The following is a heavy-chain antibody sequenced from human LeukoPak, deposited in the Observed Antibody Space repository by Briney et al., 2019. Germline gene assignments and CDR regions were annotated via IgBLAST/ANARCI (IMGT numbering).Heavy chain of an antibody. CDR3: ARIPNSANFPNWFDP. CDR1: GFTFSSYT. D-gene: IGHD3-10*01. J-gene: IGHJ6*04. Sequence: GGSLRLSCAASGFTFSSYTMNWVRQAPGKGLEWVSSIGTGSTSIYYADSVKGRFTISRDNARNSLYLQMNSLRAEDTAVYYCARIPNSANFPNWFDPWGKGTTVTVSS. CDR2: IGTGSTSI. V-gene: IGHV3-21*01.